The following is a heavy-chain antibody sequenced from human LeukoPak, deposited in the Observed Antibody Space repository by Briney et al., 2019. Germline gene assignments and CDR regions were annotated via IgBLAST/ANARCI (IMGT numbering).Heavy chain of an antibody. D-gene: IGHD5-24*01. CDR3: AGDGYNSRRFFDY. Sequence: ASVKVSCKTSGYTFNAYYMHWVRQAPGQGLEWMGWINPNSGGSNYAQKFQGRVTMTSDTSINTAYMELSRPISDDTAVYYCAGDGYNSRRFFDYWGQGTLVTVSS. V-gene: IGHV1-2*02. CDR2: INPNSGGS. CDR1: GYTFNAYY. J-gene: IGHJ4*02.